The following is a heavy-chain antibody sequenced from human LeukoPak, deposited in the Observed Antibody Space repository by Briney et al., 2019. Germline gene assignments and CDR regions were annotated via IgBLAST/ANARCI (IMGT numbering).Heavy chain of an antibody. Sequence: GRSLRLSCAASGFTFSSCGMHWVRQAPGKGLEWVAVIWYDGSNKYYADSVKGRFTISRDNSKNTLYLQMNSLRAEDTAVYYCAKGQWLVLYWGQGTLVTVSS. V-gene: IGHV3-33*06. CDR2: IWYDGSNK. CDR3: AKGQWLVLY. J-gene: IGHJ4*02. D-gene: IGHD6-19*01. CDR1: GFTFSSCG.